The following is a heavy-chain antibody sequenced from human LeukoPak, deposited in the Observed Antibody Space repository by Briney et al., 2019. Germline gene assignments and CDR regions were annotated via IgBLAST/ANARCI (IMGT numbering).Heavy chain of an antibody. D-gene: IGHD3-16*01. CDR2: ISPSGGTT. CDR1: GIIFSNYG. J-gene: IGHJ3*02. CDR3: ARDLSWGAFI. Sequence: PGGSLRLSCEASGIIFSNYGMKWVRQAPGKRLEWVSGISPSGGTTYYADSLKGRFSISRDNSKNTVYLQMNSLGADDTAVYYCARDLSWGAFIWGQGTMVTVSS. V-gene: IGHV3-23*01.